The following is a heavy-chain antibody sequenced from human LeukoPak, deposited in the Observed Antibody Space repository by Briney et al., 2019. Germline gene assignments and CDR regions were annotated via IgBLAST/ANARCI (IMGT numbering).Heavy chain of an antibody. CDR2: ISSSSSYI. D-gene: IGHD2-2*01. V-gene: IGHV3-21*01. CDR3: ARRYCSSTSCSAFDY. CDR1: GFTFSSYS. Sequence: PGGSLTLSCAASGFTFSSYSMNWVRQAPGKGLEWVSSISSSSSYIYYADSVKGRFTISRDNAKNSLYLQMNSLRAEDTAVYYCARRYCSSTSCSAFDYWGQGTLVTVSS. J-gene: IGHJ4*02.